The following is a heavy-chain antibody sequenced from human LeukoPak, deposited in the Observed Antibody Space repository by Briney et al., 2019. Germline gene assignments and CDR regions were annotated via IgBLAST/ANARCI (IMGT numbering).Heavy chain of an antibody. J-gene: IGHJ4*02. CDR1: GGSFSGYY. CDR2: INHSGST. V-gene: IGHV4-34*01. D-gene: IGHD3-16*02. Sequence: SETLSLTCAVYGGSFSGYYWSWIRQPPGKGLEWIGEINHSGSTNYNPSLKSRVTISVDTSKNQFSLKLSSVTAADTAVYYCARGSDDYVCGSYRHFYYFDYWGQGTLVTVSS. CDR3: ARGSDDYVCGSYRHFYYFDY.